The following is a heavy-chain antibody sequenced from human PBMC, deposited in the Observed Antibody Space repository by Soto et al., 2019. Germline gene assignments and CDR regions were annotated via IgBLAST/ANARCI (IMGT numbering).Heavy chain of an antibody. CDR3: ARGRYCSSTSCFTYGMDV. CDR2: MNPNSGNT. CDR1: GYTFTSYD. V-gene: IGHV1-8*01. J-gene: IGHJ6*02. Sequence: ASVKVSCKASGYTFTSYDINWVRQATGQGLEWMGWMNPNSGNTGYAQKFQGRVTMTRNTSISTAYMELSSLRSEETAVYYCARGRYCSSTSCFTYGMDVWGQGTTVTVSS. D-gene: IGHD2-2*02.